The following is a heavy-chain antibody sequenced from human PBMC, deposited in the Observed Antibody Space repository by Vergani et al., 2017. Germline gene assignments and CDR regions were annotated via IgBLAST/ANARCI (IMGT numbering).Heavy chain of an antibody. V-gene: IGHV3-9*01. D-gene: IGHD2-2*01. Sequence: EVQLVESGGGLVQPGRSLRLSCAASGFTLDDHAMHWVRQAPGKGLEWVSGISWNSGSIVYADSVKGRFTISRDNAKNSLSLQRNSLRSEDTALYYCAKHIVSSRQLLNGGWFDPWGQGTLVTVSS. CDR1: GFTLDDHA. J-gene: IGHJ5*02. CDR2: ISWNSGSI. CDR3: AKHIVSSRQLLNGGWFDP.